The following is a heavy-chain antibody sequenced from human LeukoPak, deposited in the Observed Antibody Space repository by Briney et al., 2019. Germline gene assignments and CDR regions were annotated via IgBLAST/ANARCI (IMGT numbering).Heavy chain of an antibody. CDR1: GFTFSSRW. V-gene: IGHV3-7*01. J-gene: IGHJ4*02. CDR2: IKQDGSEK. D-gene: IGHD6-19*01. CDR3: AREPHIAVVTHFDY. Sequence: SGGSLRLSCAASGFTFSSRWMSWVRQAPGKGLEWVANIKQDGSEKYYVDSVKGRFTISRDNAKNSLFLQMNSLRVEDTAVYYCAREPHIAVVTHFDYWGQGTLVTVSS.